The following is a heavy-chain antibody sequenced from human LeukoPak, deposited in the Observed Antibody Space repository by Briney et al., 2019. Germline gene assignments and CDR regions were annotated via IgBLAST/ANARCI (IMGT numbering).Heavy chain of an antibody. D-gene: IGHD4-17*01. CDR3: AREVSGDPWYNWFDP. Sequence: GGSLRLSCAASGFTFSSYWMHWVRQAPGKGLVWASRIDHDGSSTRYADSVKGRFTISRNNAKNTLYLQMNSLRAEETAVYYCAREVSGDPWYNWFDPWGQGTLVTVSS. V-gene: IGHV3-74*01. CDR1: GFTFSSYW. CDR2: IDHDGSST. J-gene: IGHJ5*02.